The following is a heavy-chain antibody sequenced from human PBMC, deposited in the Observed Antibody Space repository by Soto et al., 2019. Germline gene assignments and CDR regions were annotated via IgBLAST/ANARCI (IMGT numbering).Heavy chain of an antibody. V-gene: IGHV3-33*01. Sequence: GGSLRLSCAASGFTFSSYGMHWVRQAPGKGLEWVAVIWYDGSNKYYADSVKGRFTISRDNSKNTLYLQMNSLRAEDTAVYYCARPHRGIQLWFSDDNYFDYWGQGTLVTVSS. J-gene: IGHJ4*02. CDR3: ARPHRGIQLWFSDDNYFDY. D-gene: IGHD5-18*01. CDR1: GFTFSSYG. CDR2: IWYDGSNK.